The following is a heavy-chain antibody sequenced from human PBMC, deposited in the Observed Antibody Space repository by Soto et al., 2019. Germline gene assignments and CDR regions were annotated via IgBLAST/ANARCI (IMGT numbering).Heavy chain of an antibody. CDR1: GFSLSTSGMC. Sequence: GSGPTLVNPTQTLTLTCTFSGFSLSTSGMCMSWIRQPPGKALEWLALIDWDDDKYYSTSLKTRLTISKDTSKNQVVLTMTNMDPVDTATYYCARISRSGYYTIFDYWGQGTLVTVSS. V-gene: IGHV2-70*01. J-gene: IGHJ4*02. CDR2: IDWDDDK. CDR3: ARISRSGYYTIFDY. D-gene: IGHD3-3*01.